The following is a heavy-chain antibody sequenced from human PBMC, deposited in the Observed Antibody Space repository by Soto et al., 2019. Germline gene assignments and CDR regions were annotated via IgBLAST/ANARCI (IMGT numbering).Heavy chain of an antibody. CDR1: GFTFSPYW. CDR2: INSDGSDT. V-gene: IGHV3-74*01. D-gene: IGHD6-19*01. CDR3: ARDEERLVGTL. Sequence: EVQLVESGGGLVQPGGSLRLSCAASGFTFSPYWMHWVRQAPGKGLVWVSRINSDGSDTNYADFVKGRFTISRDNAKDTLYLQMNDLRVEDTAVYYCARDEERLVGTLWGQGTLVTVSS. J-gene: IGHJ4*02.